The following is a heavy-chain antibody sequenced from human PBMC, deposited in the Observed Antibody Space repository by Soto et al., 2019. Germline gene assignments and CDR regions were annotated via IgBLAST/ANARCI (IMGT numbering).Heavy chain of an antibody. CDR3: ARDPVRERVYAITGARGAFDI. V-gene: IGHV1-18*01. J-gene: IGHJ3*02. CDR2: ISAYNGNT. D-gene: IGHD2-8*01. CDR1: GYTFTSYG. Sequence: QVQLVQSGAEVKKPGASVKVSCKASGYTFTSYGISWVRQAPGQGLEWMGWISAYNGNTNYAQKLQGRVTMTTDTSTSTAYMELRSLRSDDTAVYYCARDPVRERVYAITGARGAFDIWGQGTMVTVSS.